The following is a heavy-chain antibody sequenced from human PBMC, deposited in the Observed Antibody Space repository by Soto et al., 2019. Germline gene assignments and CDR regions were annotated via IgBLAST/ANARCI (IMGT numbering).Heavy chain of an antibody. J-gene: IGHJ6*03. D-gene: IGHD3-3*01. CDR2: IIPILGIA. Sequence: QVQLVQSGAEVKKPGSSVKVSCKASGGTFSSYTISWVRQAPGQGLEWMGRIIPILGIANYAQKFQGRVTITADKATSTADRELSSLRSEDTAVYYCASTASGYYISLWDYYYYMDVCGKGTTLTVSS. CDR1: GGTFSSYT. CDR3: ASTASGYYISLWDYYYYMDV. V-gene: IGHV1-69*02.